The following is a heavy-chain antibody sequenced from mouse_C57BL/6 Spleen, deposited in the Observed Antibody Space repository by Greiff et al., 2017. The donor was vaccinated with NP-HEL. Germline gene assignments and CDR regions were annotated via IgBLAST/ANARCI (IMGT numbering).Heavy chain of an antibody. D-gene: IGHD2-4*01. CDR3: ARSDYGGRWFAY. J-gene: IGHJ3*01. V-gene: IGHV1-76*01. Sequence: QVQLQQSGAELVRPGASVKLSCKASGYTFTDYYINWVKQRPGQGLEWIARIYPGSGNTYYNEKFKGKATLTAEKSSSTAYMQLSSLTSEDSAVYFCARSDYGGRWFAYWGQGTLVTVSA. CDR2: IYPGSGNT. CDR1: GYTFTDYY.